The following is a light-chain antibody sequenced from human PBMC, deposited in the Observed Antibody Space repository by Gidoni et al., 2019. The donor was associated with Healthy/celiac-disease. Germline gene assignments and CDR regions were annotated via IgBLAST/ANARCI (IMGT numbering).Light chain of an antibody. Sequence: PGQSITISCTGTSSDVGSYNLVSWYQQHPGKAPKLMIYEGSKRPSGVSNRFSGSKSGNTASLTISGLQAEDEADYYCCSYAGSSTWVFGGGTKLTVL. J-gene: IGLJ3*02. CDR1: SSDVGSYNL. V-gene: IGLV2-23*01. CDR3: CSYAGSSTWV. CDR2: EGS.